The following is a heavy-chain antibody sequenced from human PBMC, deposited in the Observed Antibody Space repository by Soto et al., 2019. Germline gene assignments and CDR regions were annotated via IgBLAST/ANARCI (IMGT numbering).Heavy chain of an antibody. Sequence: QGQLVQSGGEVKKPGASVKVSCKASGYTFTRYGISWVRQDPGQGLEWMGWISGYNGDTKYAQKFQGRVTMTVATSTTTAYMELRSLTSDDRAVYYCAKNGQPPYYYYGMDVWGQGTTVTVSS. CDR1: GYTFTRYG. V-gene: IGHV1-18*01. CDR2: ISGYNGDT. CDR3: AKNGQPPYYYYGMDV. J-gene: IGHJ6*02. D-gene: IGHD2-8*01.